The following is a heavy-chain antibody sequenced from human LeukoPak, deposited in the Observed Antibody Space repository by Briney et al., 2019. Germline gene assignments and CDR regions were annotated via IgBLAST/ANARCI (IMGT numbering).Heavy chain of an antibody. CDR1: GGSISSYY. Sequence: SETLSLTCTVSGGSISSYYWSWIRQPAGKGLEWIGHIYTSGSTYYNPSLGSRVTISVDTSKNQFSLKLNSVTAADTAIYYCASNTGTYSDYFDYWGQGTLVTVSS. D-gene: IGHD1-26*01. CDR2: IYTSGST. V-gene: IGHV4-4*07. J-gene: IGHJ4*02. CDR3: ASNTGTYSDYFDY.